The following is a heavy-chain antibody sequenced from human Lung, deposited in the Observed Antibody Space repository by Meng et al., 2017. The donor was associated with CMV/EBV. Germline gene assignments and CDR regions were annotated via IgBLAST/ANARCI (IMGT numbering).Heavy chain of an antibody. CDR3: LRRSGGSV. CDR2: IPHRGSS. V-gene: IGHV4-4*02. J-gene: IGHJ1*01. D-gene: IGHD3-10*01. Sequence: RESGPALEKPSETLPLTCAVSGASTTNHNWWAWVRQPPGKGLEWIGEIPHRGSSAYNPSLKSRVSMSIDKSKNQFSLKLTSVTAADTAVYHCLRRSGGSVWGQGTLVTVSS. CDR1: GASTTNHNW.